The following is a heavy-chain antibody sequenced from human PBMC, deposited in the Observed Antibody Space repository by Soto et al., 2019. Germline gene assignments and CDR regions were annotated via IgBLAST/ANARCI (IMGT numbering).Heavy chain of an antibody. CDR3: ARSDYYDSSGYYYYFDY. Sequence: QVQLVQSGAEVKKPGSSVKVSCKASGGTFSSYAISWVRQAPGQGLEWMGGIIPIFGTANYAQKFQGRVTITADESTSTAYMEPSSLRSEDTAVYYCARSDYYDSSGYYYYFDYWGQGTLVTVSS. V-gene: IGHV1-69*01. CDR1: GGTFSSYA. D-gene: IGHD3-22*01. CDR2: IIPIFGTA. J-gene: IGHJ4*02.